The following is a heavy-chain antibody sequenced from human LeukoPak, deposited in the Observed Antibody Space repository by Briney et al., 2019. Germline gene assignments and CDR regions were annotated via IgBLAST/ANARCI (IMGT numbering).Heavy chain of an antibody. CDR2: ISSSSSYI. Sequence: GGSLRLSCAASGFTFSSYSMNWVRQAPGKGLEWVSSISSSSSYIYYADSVKGRFTISRDNAKNSLYLQMNSPRAEDTAVYYCARVRYGSGTPPSNWGQGTLVTVSS. V-gene: IGHV3-21*01. J-gene: IGHJ4*02. CDR3: ARVRYGSGTPPSN. CDR1: GFTFSSYS. D-gene: IGHD3-10*01.